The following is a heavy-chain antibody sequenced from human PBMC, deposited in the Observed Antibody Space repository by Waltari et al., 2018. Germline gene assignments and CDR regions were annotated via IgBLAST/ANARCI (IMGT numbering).Heavy chain of an antibody. CDR2: IYTSGST. CDR3: AKLLYSSLC. V-gene: IGHV4-61*02. D-gene: IGHD6-6*01. CDR1: GGSISSGSYY. J-gene: IGHJ4*02. Sequence: QVQLQESGPGLVKPSQTLSLTCTVSGGSISSGSYYWSWIRQPAGKGLEWIGRIYTSGSTNYNPSLKSRVTISVDTSKNQFSLKLSSVTAADTAVYYCAKLLYSSLCWGQGTLVTVSS.